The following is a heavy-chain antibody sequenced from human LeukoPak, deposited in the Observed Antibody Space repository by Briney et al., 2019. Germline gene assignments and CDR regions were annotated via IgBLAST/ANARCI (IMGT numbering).Heavy chain of an antibody. CDR3: AKDREYAYYDFCSGYYGIDY. CDR2: IRYDGSNK. V-gene: IGHV3-30*02. D-gene: IGHD3-3*01. Sequence: GGSLRLSCTAYRFTFSSYGMHWVRQAPGKGLEWMALIRYDGSNKYYADSVKGRVTISRDNSKNTLYLQMNSLRAEDTAVYYCAKDREYAYYDFCSGYYGIDYWGQGTLVTVSS. J-gene: IGHJ4*02. CDR1: RFTFSSYG.